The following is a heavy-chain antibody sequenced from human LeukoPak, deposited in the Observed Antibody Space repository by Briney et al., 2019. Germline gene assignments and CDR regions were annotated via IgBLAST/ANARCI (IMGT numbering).Heavy chain of an antibody. J-gene: IGHJ6*02. Sequence: ASVKVSCKASGGTFSSYAISWVRQAPGQGLEWMGWISAYNGNTNYAQKLQGRVTMTTDTSTSTAYMELRSLRSDDTAVYYCARAGGAAAEHYGMDVWGQGTTVTVSS. D-gene: IGHD6-13*01. V-gene: IGHV1-18*01. CDR2: ISAYNGNT. CDR1: GGTFSSYA. CDR3: ARAGGAAAEHYGMDV.